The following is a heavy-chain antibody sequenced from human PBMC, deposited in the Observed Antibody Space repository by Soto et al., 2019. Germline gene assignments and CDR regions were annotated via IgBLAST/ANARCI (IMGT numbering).Heavy chain of an antibody. CDR1: GVSINAGGYF. CDR2: IYQSWST. D-gene: IGHD1-1*01. Sequence: QVQLQESGPGLVKPSQTLSITCAVSGVSINAGGYFWNRIRQSPGNALEWMVHIYQSWSTFYKPSLKCRITISVAMSKNDSSPAVTSVTPADTALKVCARGEYNEYFDFWGQGALVNVSS. V-gene: IGHV4-30-2*06. CDR3: ARGEYNEYFDF. J-gene: IGHJ4*02.